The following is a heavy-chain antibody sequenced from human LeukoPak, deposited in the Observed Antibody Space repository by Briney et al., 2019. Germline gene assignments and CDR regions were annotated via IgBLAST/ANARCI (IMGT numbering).Heavy chain of an antibody. CDR2: ISGSGGGT. V-gene: IGHV3-23*01. D-gene: IGHD6-19*01. CDR3: AKDRSSGWYHY. Sequence: GGSLRLSCVASGFTFSSYAMSWVRQAPGKGLEWVSGISGSGGGTYYADSVKGRFTISRDNSKNTLYLKMNSLRAEDTAVYYCAKDRSSGWYHYWGQGTLVIVSS. J-gene: IGHJ4*02. CDR1: GFTFSSYA.